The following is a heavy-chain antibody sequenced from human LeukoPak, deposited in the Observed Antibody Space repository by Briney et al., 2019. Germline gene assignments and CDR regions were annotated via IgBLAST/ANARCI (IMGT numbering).Heavy chain of an antibody. CDR1: GGSISSYY. Sequence: SETLSLTCTVSGGSISSYYWSWIRQPPGKGLEWIGYICYSGSTNYNPSLKSRVTISVDTSKNQFSLKLSSVTAADTAVYYCARTRYSSSWACDYWGQGTLGTVSS. CDR2: ICYSGST. J-gene: IGHJ4*02. D-gene: IGHD6-13*01. CDR3: ARTRYSSSWACDY. V-gene: IGHV4-59*01.